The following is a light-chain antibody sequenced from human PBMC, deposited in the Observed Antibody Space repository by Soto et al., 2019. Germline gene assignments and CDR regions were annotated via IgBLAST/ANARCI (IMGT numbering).Light chain of an antibody. Sequence: EILMTQSLATLSVSPGERATLSCRASQSISSNLAWYQQKPGQAPRLLIYGASTRATGIPARFSGSGSGTEFTLTISSLQSEDFAVYYCQQYYDWPTFGQGTRRIS. V-gene: IGKV3-15*01. CDR2: GAS. CDR1: QSISSN. CDR3: QQYYDWPT. J-gene: IGKJ1*01.